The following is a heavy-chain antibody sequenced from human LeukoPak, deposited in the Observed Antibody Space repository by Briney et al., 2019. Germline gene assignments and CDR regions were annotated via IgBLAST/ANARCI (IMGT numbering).Heavy chain of an antibody. CDR2: ILYDGSNK. Sequence: GGSLRLSWEAFGSTLTSYGMHWARLPPGKGLEWLAVILYDGSNKYYAVSVKGRFTISRDNSKNALYLHMNSLRAEDTAVYYCAKVHYDFWNGTNIHYGRQGPLVSVSS. D-gene: IGHD3-3*01. J-gene: IGHJ4*02. CDR3: AKVHYDFWNGTNIHY. CDR1: GSTLTSYG. V-gene: IGHV3-30*18.